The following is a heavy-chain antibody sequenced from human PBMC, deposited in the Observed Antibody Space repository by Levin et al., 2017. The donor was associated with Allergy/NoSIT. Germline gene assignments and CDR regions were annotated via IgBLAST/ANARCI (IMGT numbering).Heavy chain of an antibody. CDR1: GFIFSNYA. CDR3: TKGGHYGDYQMG. D-gene: IGHD4-17*01. CDR2: ITGSGDNT. V-gene: IGHV3-23*01. J-gene: IGHJ1*01. Sequence: GESLKISCAASGFIFSNYAMSWVRQAPGKGLEWVSGITGSGDNTNYADSVKGRFTISRDNSKNTLFLQLNSLSAEDTALYYCTKGGHYGDYQMGWGQGTLVTVS.